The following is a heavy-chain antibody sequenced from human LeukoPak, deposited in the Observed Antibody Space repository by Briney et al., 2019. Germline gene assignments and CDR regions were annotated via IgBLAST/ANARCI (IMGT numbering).Heavy chain of an antibody. CDR2: ISYDGSNK. Sequence: GRSLRLSCAASGFTFSSYAMHWVRQAPGKGLEWVAVISYDGSNKYYADSVKGRFTISRDNSKNTLYLQMNSLRAEDTAVYYCARGGGQWLARDYYFDYWGQGTLVTVSS. CDR3: ARGGGQWLARDYYFDY. V-gene: IGHV3-30*04. CDR1: GFTFSSYA. D-gene: IGHD6-19*01. J-gene: IGHJ4*02.